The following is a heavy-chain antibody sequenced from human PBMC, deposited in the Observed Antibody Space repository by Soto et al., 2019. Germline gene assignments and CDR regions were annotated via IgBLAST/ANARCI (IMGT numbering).Heavy chain of an antibody. Sequence: GGSLRLSCAASGFTFSSYSMKWVRQAPGKGLEWVSSISSSSSYIYYADSVKGRFTISRDNAKNSLYLQMNSLRAEDTAVYYCARGPVYCSGGTCYPSGAFDIWVQGTMVTVSS. CDR2: ISSSSSYI. CDR3: ARGPVYCSGGTCYPSGAFDI. D-gene: IGHD2-15*01. CDR1: GFTFSSYS. J-gene: IGHJ3*02. V-gene: IGHV3-21*01.